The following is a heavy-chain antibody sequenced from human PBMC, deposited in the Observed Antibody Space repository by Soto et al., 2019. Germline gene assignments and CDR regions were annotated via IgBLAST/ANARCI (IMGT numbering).Heavy chain of an antibody. Sequence: EASVKVSCKASGYTFTGHYIHWVRQAPEQGPEWMGEIGPESGATRYAQKFQGRVTMTRDTSITTVYMELKNLSPDDTAVYYCGRGRSGQIVVFYWG. CDR3: GRGRSGQIVVFY. CDR2: IGPESGAT. V-gene: IGHV1-2*02. D-gene: IGHD1-26*01. CDR1: GYTFTGHY. J-gene: IGHJ4*01.